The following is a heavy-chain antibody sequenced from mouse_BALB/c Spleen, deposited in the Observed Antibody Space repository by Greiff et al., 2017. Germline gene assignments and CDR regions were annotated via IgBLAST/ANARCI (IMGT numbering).Heavy chain of an antibody. CDR3: ARSHYYGSSPFDY. V-gene: IGHV1-12*01. J-gene: IGHJ2*01. CDR2: IYPGNGDT. D-gene: IGHD1-1*01. Sequence: LQQPGAELVKPGASVKMSCKASGYTFTSYNMHWVKQTPGQGLEWIGAIYPGNGDTSYNQKFKGKATLTADKSSSTAYMQLSSLTSEDSAVYYCARSHYYGSSPFDYWGQGTTLTVSS. CDR1: GYTFTSYN.